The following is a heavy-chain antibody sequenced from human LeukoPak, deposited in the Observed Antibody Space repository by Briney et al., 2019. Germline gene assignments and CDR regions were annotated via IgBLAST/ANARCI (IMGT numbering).Heavy chain of an antibody. J-gene: IGHJ3*02. CDR1: GYRFTNYW. CDR3: ARSGSLGTFDI. D-gene: IGHD1-26*01. V-gene: IGHV5-51*01. Sequence: GESLEISCKGSGYRFTNYWIGWVRRMPGKGLEWMGIIYPGDSDTRYSPSFQGQVTISADKSISTAYLQWSSLRASETAMYYCARSGSLGTFDIWGQGTLVTVSS. CDR2: IYPGDSDT.